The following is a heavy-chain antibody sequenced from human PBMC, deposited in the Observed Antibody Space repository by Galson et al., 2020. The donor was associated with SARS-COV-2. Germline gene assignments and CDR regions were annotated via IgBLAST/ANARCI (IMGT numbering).Heavy chain of an antibody. D-gene: IGHD4-17*01. CDR1: GTSISSGSDS. Sequence: SDTLSPTCAVSGTSISSGSDSWNWIRQPPGKGLEWIGYISHSGGTYYNPSLKSRVTISGDRSKNQFSLRLSSVTAADTAVYYCARLHYGEYAPEAFDIWGPGTRVTVAS. J-gene: IGHJ3*02. CDR2: ISHSGGT. CDR3: ARLHYGEYAPEAFDI. V-gene: IGHV4-30-2*01.